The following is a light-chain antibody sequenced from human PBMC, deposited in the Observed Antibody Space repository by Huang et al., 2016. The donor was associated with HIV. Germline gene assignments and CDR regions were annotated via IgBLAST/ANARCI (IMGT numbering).Light chain of an antibody. CDR2: GAS. V-gene: IGKV3-15*01. J-gene: IGKJ4*01. Sequence: EIVMTQSPATLSVSPGERATLSCRASRRVSSNLAWYQQKPGQAPSLLIYGASTRATGIPARFSGSGAGTEFTLTISSLQSEDFAVYYCQQYDNWLTFGGGTKVEIK. CDR3: QQYDNWLT. CDR1: RRVSSN.